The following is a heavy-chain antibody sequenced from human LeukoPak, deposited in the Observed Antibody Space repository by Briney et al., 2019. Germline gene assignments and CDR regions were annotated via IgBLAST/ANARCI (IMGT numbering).Heavy chain of an antibody. CDR2: MYYSGIT. V-gene: IGHV4-39*07. Sequence: SETLSLTCTVSGGSISSSSYYWGWIRQPPGKGLEWIGSMYYSGITYYNPSLKSRVTISVDTSKNQFSLKLSSVTAADTAVYYCARGGYYGSGNDFRFDPWGQGTLVTVSS. CDR1: GGSISSSSYY. D-gene: IGHD3-10*01. J-gene: IGHJ5*02. CDR3: ARGGYYGSGNDFRFDP.